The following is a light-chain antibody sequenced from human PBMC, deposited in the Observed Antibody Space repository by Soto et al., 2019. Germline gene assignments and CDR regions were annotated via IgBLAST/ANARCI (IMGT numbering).Light chain of an antibody. CDR2: GAS. V-gene: IGKV1-9*01. CDR3: QQTRSYTST. J-gene: IGKJ4*01. CDR1: QGITSY. Sequence: IQLTQSPSSLSASVGDSVTITCRASQGITSYLAWYQQKPGKAPNLLIYGASTLQSGVPSRFSGSGSGTDFTLTINSLQAEDFATYYCQQTRSYTSTFGGGTKVDIX.